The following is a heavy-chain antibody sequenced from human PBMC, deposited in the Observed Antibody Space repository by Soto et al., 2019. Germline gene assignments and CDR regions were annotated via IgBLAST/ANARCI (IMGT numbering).Heavy chain of an antibody. Sequence: QVQLVESGGGVVQPGRSLRLSCAASGFTFSDYAMHWVRQAPGKGLEWVASIWFDGATKYYADSVKGRFTISRDNSKNTVYLQMNRLRAEDSALYHCGRGGFSTNWRFDSWGQGTLVAVSS. CDR3: GRGGFSTNWRFDS. V-gene: IGHV3-33*01. D-gene: IGHD6-13*01. CDR2: IWFDGATK. CDR1: GFTFSDYA. J-gene: IGHJ4*02.